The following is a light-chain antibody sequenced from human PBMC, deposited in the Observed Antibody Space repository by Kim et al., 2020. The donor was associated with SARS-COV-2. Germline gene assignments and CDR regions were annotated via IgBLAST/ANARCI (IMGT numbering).Light chain of an antibody. CDR3: QQGYTLYT. CDR1: QDIAKY. Sequence: DIQMTQSPASLSAYVGDRVTITCRASQDIAKYLSWYQQKPGKAPQLLIHTASTLQSGVPSRFSGSGSGTDYTLTITNLQPEDIATYFCQQGYTLYTFGQGTKRRS. J-gene: IGKJ2*01. CDR2: TAS. V-gene: IGKV1-39*01.